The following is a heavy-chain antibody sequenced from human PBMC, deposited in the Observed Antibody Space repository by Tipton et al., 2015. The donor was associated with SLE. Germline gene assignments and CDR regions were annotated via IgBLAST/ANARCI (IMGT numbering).Heavy chain of an antibody. CDR2: INHSGST. D-gene: IGHD3-10*01. CDR3: ASPYGSGSYHDY. J-gene: IGHJ4*02. V-gene: IGHV4-34*01. CDR1: GGSFSGYY. Sequence: LRLSCAVYGGSFSGYYWSWIRQPPGKGLEWIGEINHSGSTNYNPSLKSRVTISVDTSKNQFSLKLSSVTAADTAVYYCASPYGSGSYHDYWGQGTLVTVSS.